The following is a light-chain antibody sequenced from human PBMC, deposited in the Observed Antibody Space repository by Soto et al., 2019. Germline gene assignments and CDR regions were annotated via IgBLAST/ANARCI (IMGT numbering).Light chain of an antibody. Sequence: IVLTQYPGTLSLSPGEIATLYFSASQSVSSNLAWYQQTPGQAPRLLIYGVYTRAPGIPARFSGSGSGTEFTLTISSLQSEDFAVYYCQQYHSWPPRTFGQGTKVEIK. CDR3: QQYHSWPPRT. CDR1: QSVSSN. J-gene: IGKJ1*01. CDR2: GVY. V-gene: IGKV3D-15*01.